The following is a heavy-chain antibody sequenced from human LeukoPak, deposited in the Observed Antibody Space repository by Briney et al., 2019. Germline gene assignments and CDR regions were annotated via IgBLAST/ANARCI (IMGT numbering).Heavy chain of an antibody. V-gene: IGHV1-2*02. CDR3: ARVWINVGATPAIAY. Sequence: ASVKVSCKASGYTFTGYYMHWVRQAPGQGLGWMGWINPNSGGTNYAQKFQGRVTMTRDTSISTAYMELSRLRSDDTAVYYCARVWINVGATPAIAYWGQGTLVTVSS. CDR2: INPNSGGT. J-gene: IGHJ4*02. CDR1: GYTFTGYY. D-gene: IGHD1-26*01.